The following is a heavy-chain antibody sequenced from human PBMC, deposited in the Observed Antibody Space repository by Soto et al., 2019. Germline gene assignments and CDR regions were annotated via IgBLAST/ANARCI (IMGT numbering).Heavy chain of an antibody. CDR1: GDSVSSNSAA. D-gene: IGHD3-22*01. CDR3: ARGFYVGWLLLRGWSDP. CDR2: TYYRSKWYN. J-gene: IGHJ5*02. V-gene: IGHV6-1*01. Sequence: SPTLSLTCAISGDSVSSNSAAWNWIRQSPSRGLEWLGRTYYRSKWYNDYAVSVKSRITINPDTSKNQFSLKLSSVTAADTAVYYCARGFYVGWLLLRGWSDPWGQAPLVTVS.